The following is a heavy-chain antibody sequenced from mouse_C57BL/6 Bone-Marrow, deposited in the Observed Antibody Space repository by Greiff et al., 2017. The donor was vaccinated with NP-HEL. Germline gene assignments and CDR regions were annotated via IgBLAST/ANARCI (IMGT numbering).Heavy chain of an antibody. CDR1: GYTFTSYY. Sequence: QVQLKQSGPELVRPGASVKMSCKASGYTFTSYYMHWVKQTPRQGLEWIGAIYPGNGDTTYNQKFKGKATLTVDTSSSTAYMQLSSLTSEDSAGDCCARNSCWSFDDWGTGTTVTVSS. CDR3: ARNSCWSFDD. CDR2: IYPGNGDT. J-gene: IGHJ1*03. V-gene: IGHV1-12*01. D-gene: IGHD1-1*01.